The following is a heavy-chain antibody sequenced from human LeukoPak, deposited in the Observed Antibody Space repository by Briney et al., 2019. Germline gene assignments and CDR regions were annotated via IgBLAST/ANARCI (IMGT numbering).Heavy chain of an antibody. CDR1: GFTVSSNY. J-gene: IGHJ4*02. CDR3: AGVRVTTTLIDY. Sequence: PGGSLRLSCAASGFTVSSNYMSWVRQAPGKGLEWVSVIYSGGSTYYADSVKGRSTISRDNSKNTLYLQMNSLRAEDTAVYYCAGVRVTTTLIDYWGQGTLVTVSS. D-gene: IGHD4-17*01. CDR2: IYSGGST. V-gene: IGHV3-53*01.